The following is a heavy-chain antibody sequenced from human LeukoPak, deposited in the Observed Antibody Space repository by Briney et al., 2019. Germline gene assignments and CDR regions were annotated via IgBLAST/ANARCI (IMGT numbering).Heavy chain of an antibody. V-gene: IGHV3-23*01. CDR3: TKVRSGSSNWALRVFDY. Sequence: PGGSLRLSCAASGFTFSSYAMSWVRQAPGKGLEWVSAISGSGGSTYYADSVKGRFTISRDNSKSTLYLEMTSLRVEDTAVYYCTKVRSGSSNWALRVFDYWGQGVLVTVSS. CDR2: ISGSGGST. J-gene: IGHJ4*02. CDR1: GFTFSSYA. D-gene: IGHD4-11*01.